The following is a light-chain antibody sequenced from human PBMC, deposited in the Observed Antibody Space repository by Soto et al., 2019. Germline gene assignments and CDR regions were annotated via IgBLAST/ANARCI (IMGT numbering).Light chain of an antibody. J-gene: IGLJ1*01. CDR2: DLI. CDR1: SSDVGGYNY. Sequence: QSALTQPASVSGSPGQSITISCTGTSSDVGGYNYVSWYQHHPGKAPKLMIYDLINRPSGVSNRFSGSKSGNTASLTISGLQADDEADYYCASYTSSSTRVFGTGTKLTVL. V-gene: IGLV2-14*03. CDR3: ASYTSSSTRV.